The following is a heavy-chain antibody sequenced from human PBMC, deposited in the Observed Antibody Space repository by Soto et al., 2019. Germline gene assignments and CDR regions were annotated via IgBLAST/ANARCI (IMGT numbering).Heavy chain of an antibody. CDR2: ISAYNGNT. Sequence: ASVKVSCKASGYTFTSYGISWGRQAPGQGLERMGWISAYNGNTKYAQKLQGRVTMTTDTSTSTAYMELRSLRSDDTAVYYCAREDHYYDFWSGYTTYYYYGMDVWGQGTTVTV. CDR3: AREDHYYDFWSGYTTYYYYGMDV. J-gene: IGHJ6*02. V-gene: IGHV1-18*04. CDR1: GYTFTSYG. D-gene: IGHD3-3*01.